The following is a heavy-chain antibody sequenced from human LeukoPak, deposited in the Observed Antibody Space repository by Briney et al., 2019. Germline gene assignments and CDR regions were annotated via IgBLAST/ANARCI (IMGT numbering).Heavy chain of an antibody. CDR3: ARRAAHGGWRFDY. V-gene: IGHV4-39*02. J-gene: IGHJ4*02. D-gene: IGHD6-19*01. CDR2: IYSSGTT. CDR1: IGSISSSDYH. Sequence: SETLSLTCSVSIGSISSSDYHWDWVRQPPGMGLEWIGTIYSSGTTYYNPSLKGRVTISVDTSKTHFSLKLSSVTAADTALYYCARRAAHGGWRFDYWGQGALVTVSS.